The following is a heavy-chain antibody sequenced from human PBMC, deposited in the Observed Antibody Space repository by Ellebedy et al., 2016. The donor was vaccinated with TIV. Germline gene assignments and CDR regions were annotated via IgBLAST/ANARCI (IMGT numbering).Heavy chain of an antibody. Sequence: GESLKISCAASGFTFSDYYFSWIRQAPGKGLEWLSYITSSGTYTHYGDSVKGRFTISRDNAKNLLFLQMNSLRAEDTAIYYCAREGRHYGGNSGIDYWGQGALVTVSS. CDR1: GFTFSDYY. CDR2: ITSSGTYT. J-gene: IGHJ4*02. CDR3: AREGRHYGGNSGIDY. V-gene: IGHV3-11*05. D-gene: IGHD4-23*01.